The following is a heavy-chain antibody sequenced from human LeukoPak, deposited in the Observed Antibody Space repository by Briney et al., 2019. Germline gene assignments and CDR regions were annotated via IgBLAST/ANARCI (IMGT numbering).Heavy chain of an antibody. J-gene: IGHJ6*02. V-gene: IGHV4-39*07. Sequence: SETLSLTCSVSGGSNSSSSYYWGWIRQPPGKGLEWIGNIYYSGSTFYNPSLKSRVILSVDTSKNQSSLKLSSVTAADTAVFYCARVRFCTGGSCYSGGYYGMDVWGQGTTVTVSS. D-gene: IGHD2-15*01. CDR2: IYYSGST. CDR1: GGSNSSSSYY. CDR3: ARVRFCTGGSCYSGGYYGMDV.